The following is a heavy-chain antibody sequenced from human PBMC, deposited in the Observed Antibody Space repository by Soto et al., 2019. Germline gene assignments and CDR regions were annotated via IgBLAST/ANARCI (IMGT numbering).Heavy chain of an antibody. J-gene: IGHJ6*02. CDR1: GFTFSSYG. CDR3: AKEHTSDFWSGAYYYYGMDV. D-gene: IGHD3-3*01. CDR2: ISYDGSNK. V-gene: IGHV3-30*18. Sequence: GGSLRLSCAASGFTFSSYGMHWVRQAPGKGLEWVAVISYDGSNKYYADSVKGRFTISRDNSKNTLYLQMNSLRAEDTAVYYCAKEHTSDFWSGAYYYYGMDVWGQGTTVTVSS.